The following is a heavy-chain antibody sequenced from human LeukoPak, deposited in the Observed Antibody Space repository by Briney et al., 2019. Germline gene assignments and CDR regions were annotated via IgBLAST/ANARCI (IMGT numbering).Heavy chain of an antibody. CDR1: GGSFGGYY. CDR3: ARVGSGWYA. V-gene: IGHV4-34*01. J-gene: IGHJ4*02. D-gene: IGHD6-19*01. Sequence: SDTLSLTCAVYGGSFGGYYWSWIRQPPGKVLEWIGEINHSGSTNYNPSLKSRVTISVDTSKNQFSLTLSSVTAADTAVYYCARVGSGWYAWGQGTLVTVSS. CDR2: INHSGST.